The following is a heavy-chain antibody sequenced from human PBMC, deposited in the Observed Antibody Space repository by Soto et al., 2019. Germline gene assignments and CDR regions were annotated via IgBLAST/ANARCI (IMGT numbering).Heavy chain of an antibody. J-gene: IGHJ6*02. CDR1: GGSISSSSYY. V-gene: IGHV4-39*01. D-gene: IGHD1-26*01. CDR3: ARHGATPGYYGMDV. CDR2: IYYSGST. Sequence: PSXTLSLTCTVSGGSISSSSYYWGWIRQPPGKGLEWIGSIYYSGSTYYNPSRNSRCTISADTSKNRFSLKLSSVTAAHTAVYSCARHGATPGYYGMDVWGQGTTVTVSS.